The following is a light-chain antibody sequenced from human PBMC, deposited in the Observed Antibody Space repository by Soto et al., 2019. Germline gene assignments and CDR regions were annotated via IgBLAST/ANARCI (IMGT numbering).Light chain of an antibody. CDR1: QRITTN. CDR2: GAS. CDR3: QQYNDWPPKRT. J-gene: IGKJ1*01. V-gene: IGKV3-15*01. Sequence: EVVMTQSPVTLSVSPGERATLSCRASQRITTNLAWYQQKPGQAPRLLIYGASTRATGVPARFSGSGSGTQFTLTISSLQSEDFALYYCQQYNDWPPKRTFGQGTRVDFK.